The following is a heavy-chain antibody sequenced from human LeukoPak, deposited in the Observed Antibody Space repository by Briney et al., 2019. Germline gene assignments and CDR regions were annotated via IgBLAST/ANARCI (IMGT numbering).Heavy chain of an antibody. CDR1: GFTFSNAW. J-gene: IGHJ4*02. Sequence: GGSLRLSCAASGFTFSNAWISWVRQAPGKGLKWVGRIKSKTDCGTTDYAAPVKGRFTISRDDSKNTLYLQMNSLKTEDTAVYYCTTAQAMAPYWGQGTLVTVSS. CDR3: TTAQAMAPY. CDR2: IKSKTDCGTT. D-gene: IGHD5-18*01. V-gene: IGHV3-15*01.